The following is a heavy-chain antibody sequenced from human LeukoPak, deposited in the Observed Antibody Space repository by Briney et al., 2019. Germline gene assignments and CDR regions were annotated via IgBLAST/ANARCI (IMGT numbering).Heavy chain of an antibody. Sequence: PGGSLRLSCAASGFTFDDYAMHWVRQAPGKGLEWVSLISGDGTTTYYGDSVKGRFTISRDNSKNSLYPQMNSLRTEDTALYYCAKDIEPEMATMAFDYWGQGTLVTVSS. J-gene: IGHJ4*02. CDR2: ISGDGTTT. D-gene: IGHD5-24*01. CDR3: AKDIEPEMATMAFDY. V-gene: IGHV3-43*02. CDR1: GFTFDDYA.